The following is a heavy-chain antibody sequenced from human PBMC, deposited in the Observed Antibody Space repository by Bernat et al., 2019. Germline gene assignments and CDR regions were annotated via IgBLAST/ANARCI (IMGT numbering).Heavy chain of an antibody. Sequence: QVLLVQSGAEVKKPGASVKVSCKASGYTFTAYYLHWVRQAPGQGLEWMGSINPNSGGTNYAQKFQDWATMTRNTSIKTAYMEMGRLGSDDTALYYCARVYCNSGRCPGFAFDVWGQGTMITVSS. CDR2: INPNSGGT. V-gene: IGHV1-2*04. J-gene: IGHJ3*01. CDR3: ARVYCNSGRCPGFAFDV. D-gene: IGHD2-2*01. CDR1: GYTFTAYY.